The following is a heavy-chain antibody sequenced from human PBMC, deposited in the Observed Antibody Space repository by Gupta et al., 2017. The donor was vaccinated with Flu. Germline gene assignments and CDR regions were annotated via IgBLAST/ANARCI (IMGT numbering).Heavy chain of an antibody. Sequence: EVQLLESGGGLVQPGGSLRLSCAASGFTFSSYAMSWVRQAAGKGLEWVSASSGSGGSTYYADSVKGRFTISRDNSKNTLYLQMNSLRAEDTAVYYCAKRGFLEWLDRAMLNSFDYWGQGTLVTVSS. CDR2: SSGSGGST. D-gene: IGHD3-3*01. V-gene: IGHV3-23*01. CDR3: AKRGFLEWLDRAMLNSFDY. CDR1: GFTFSSYA. J-gene: IGHJ4*02.